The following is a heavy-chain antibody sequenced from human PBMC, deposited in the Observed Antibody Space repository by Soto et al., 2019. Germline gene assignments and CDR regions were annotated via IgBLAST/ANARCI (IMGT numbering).Heavy chain of an antibody. D-gene: IGHD6-19*01. J-gene: IGHJ4*02. CDR3: AKERYSPETVAGNPLDY. CDR1: GFTFDDYA. Sequence: GGSLRLSCAASGFTFDDYAMHWVRQAPGKGLEWVSGISWNSGSIGYADSVKGRFTISRDNAKNSLYLQMNSLRAEDTALYYCAKERYSPETVAGNPLDYWGQGTLVTVSS. CDR2: ISWNSGSI. V-gene: IGHV3-9*01.